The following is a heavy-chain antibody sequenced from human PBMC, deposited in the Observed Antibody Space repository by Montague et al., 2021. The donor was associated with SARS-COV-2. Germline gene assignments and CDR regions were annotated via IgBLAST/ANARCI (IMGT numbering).Heavy chain of an antibody. CDR3: AGAPSDIGGAY. J-gene: IGHJ4*02. V-gene: IGHV3-33*01. Sequence: SLRLSCAASGFSFSQYGMHWVRQAPGKGLGWVAFIWYDGSNKDYAASVKGRFTISRGNSKNTLFLQMNSLRADDTGFYYCAGAPSDIGGAYWGQGTLVTVSS. CDR2: IWYDGSNK. D-gene: IGHD2-15*01. CDR1: GFSFSQYG.